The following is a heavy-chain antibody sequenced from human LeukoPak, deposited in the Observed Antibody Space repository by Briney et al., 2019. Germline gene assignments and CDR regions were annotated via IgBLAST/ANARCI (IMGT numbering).Heavy chain of an antibody. CDR2: IYTSGST. J-gene: IGHJ5*02. D-gene: IGHD6-6*01. CDR3: ARDRRIAANWATNWFDP. CDR1: GGSISSYY. Sequence: PSETLSLTCTVSGGSISSYYWSWIRQPPGKGLEWIGYIYTSGSTNYNPSLKSRVTISVDTSKNQFSLKLSSVTAADTAVYYCARDRRIAANWATNWFDPWGQGTLVTVSS. V-gene: IGHV4-4*09.